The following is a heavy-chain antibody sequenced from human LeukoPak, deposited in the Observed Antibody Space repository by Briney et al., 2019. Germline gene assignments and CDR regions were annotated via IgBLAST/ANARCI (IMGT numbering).Heavy chain of an antibody. V-gene: IGHV4-39*07. D-gene: IGHD1-1*01. CDR2: IYYSGST. Sequence: SETLSLTCTVSGGSISSSSYYWGWIRQPPGKGLEWIGTIYYSGSTYYNPSLKSRVTISVGTSKNQFSLELSSVTAADTAVYYCAVNLTRRTFDIWGQGTMVTVSS. CDR3: AVNLTRRTFDI. CDR1: GGSISSSSYY. J-gene: IGHJ3*02.